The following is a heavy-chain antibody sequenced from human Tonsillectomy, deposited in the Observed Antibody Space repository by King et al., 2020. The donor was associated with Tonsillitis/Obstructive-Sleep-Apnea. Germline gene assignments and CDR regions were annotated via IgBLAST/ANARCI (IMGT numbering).Heavy chain of an antibody. D-gene: IGHD3-3*01. CDR2: IRSKAYGGTT. CDR1: GFTFGDYA. Sequence: VQLVQSGGGLVQPGRSLRLSCTASGFTFGDYAMSWVRQAPGKGLEWVGFIRSKAYGGTTDYAASVKGRFTISRVDSKSIAYLQMNSLKTEDTAVYYFTRVAIQSGIFWSAVVTPFDEWGQGTLVTV. CDR3: TRVAIQSGIFWSAVVTPFDE. J-gene: IGHJ4*02. V-gene: IGHV3-49*04.